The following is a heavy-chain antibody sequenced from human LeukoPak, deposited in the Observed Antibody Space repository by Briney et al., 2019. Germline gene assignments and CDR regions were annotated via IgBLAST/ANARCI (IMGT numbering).Heavy chain of an antibody. CDR2: IIPIFGTA. J-gene: IGHJ4*02. V-gene: IGHV1-69*13. Sequence: ASVKVSCKASGGTFSSYAISWVRQAPGQGLEWMGGIIPIFGTANYAQKFQGRVTITADESTSTAYMELSSLRSEDTAVYYCASARTSTGYSYGYYFDYWGQGTLVTVSS. D-gene: IGHD5-18*01. CDR3: ASARTSTGYSYGYYFDY. CDR1: GGTFSSYA.